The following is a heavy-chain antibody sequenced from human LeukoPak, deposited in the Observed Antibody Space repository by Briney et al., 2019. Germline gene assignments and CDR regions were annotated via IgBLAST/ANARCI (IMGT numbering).Heavy chain of an antibody. CDR2: IIPILGIA. CDR1: GYTFTSYG. V-gene: IGHV1-69*04. Sequence: SVKVSCKASGYTFTSYGISWVRQAPGQGLEWMGRIIPILGIANYAQKFQGRVTITADKSTSTAYMELSSLRSEDTAVYYCAREVGTYYDILTGSTGDWGQGTLVTVSS. J-gene: IGHJ4*02. CDR3: AREVGTYYDILTGSTGD. D-gene: IGHD3-9*01.